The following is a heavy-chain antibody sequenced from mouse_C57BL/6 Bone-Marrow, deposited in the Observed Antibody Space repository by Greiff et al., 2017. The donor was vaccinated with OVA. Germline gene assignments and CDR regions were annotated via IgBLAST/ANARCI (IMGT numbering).Heavy chain of an antibody. Sequence: QVQLKQSGPGLVAPSQSLSITCTVSGFSLTSYAISWVRQPPGKGLEWLGVIWTGGGTNYNSALKSRLSISKDNSKSQVFLKMNSLQTDDTARYYCARNPITTVVATPYYAMDYWGQGTSVTVSS. J-gene: IGHJ4*01. CDR1: GFSLTSYA. CDR3: ARNPITTVVATPYYAMDY. V-gene: IGHV2-9-1*01. CDR2: IWTGGGT. D-gene: IGHD1-1*01.